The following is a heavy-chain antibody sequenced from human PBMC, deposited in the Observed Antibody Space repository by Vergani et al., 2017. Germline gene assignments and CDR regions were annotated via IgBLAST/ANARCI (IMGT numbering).Heavy chain of an antibody. CDR1: GYSIRTNYY. Sequence: QVQLQESGPGLVKPSETLSLTCTVSGYSIRTNYYWGWIRQPPGKGLEWIGSINHSGSTYYNPSLKSRITMSVDTSKNLLSLRLNSVTAADTAVYYCARGETRTDWFDPWGQGTLVTVSS. J-gene: IGHJ5*02. V-gene: IGHV4-38-2*02. D-gene: IGHD3/OR15-3a*01. CDR3: ARGETRTDWFDP. CDR2: INHSGST.